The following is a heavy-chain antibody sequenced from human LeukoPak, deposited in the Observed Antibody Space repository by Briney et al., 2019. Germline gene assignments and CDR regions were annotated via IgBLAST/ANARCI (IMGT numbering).Heavy chain of an antibody. J-gene: IGHJ6*03. V-gene: IGHV4-61*02. CDR2: IYTSGST. CDR1: GGSISSGSYY. Sequence: SETLSLTCTVSGGSISSGSYYWSWIRQPAGKGLEWIGRIYTSGSTNYNPSLKSRVTISVGTSKNQFSLKLSSVTAADTAVYYCARWGGYSGYERYYYYYYMDVWGKGTTVTVSS. CDR3: ARWGGYSGYERYYYYYYMDV. D-gene: IGHD5-12*01.